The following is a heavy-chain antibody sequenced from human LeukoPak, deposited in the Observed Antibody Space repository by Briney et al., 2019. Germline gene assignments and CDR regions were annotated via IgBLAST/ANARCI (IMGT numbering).Heavy chain of an antibody. Sequence: GGSLRLSCAASGFTFSSYSMNWVRQAPGKGLEWVSSISSSSSYIYYADSVKGRFTISRDNAKNSLYLQMNSLRAEDTAAYYCARVAYSSSSGDYWGQGTLVTVSS. CDR2: ISSSSSYI. J-gene: IGHJ4*02. CDR1: GFTFSSYS. D-gene: IGHD6-6*01. CDR3: ARVAYSSSSGDY. V-gene: IGHV3-21*01.